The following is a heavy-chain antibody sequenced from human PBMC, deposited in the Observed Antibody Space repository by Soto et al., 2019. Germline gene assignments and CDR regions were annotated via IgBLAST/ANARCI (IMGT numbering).Heavy chain of an antibody. V-gene: IGHV1-46*01. CDR3: AGTLQLLWFGELSP. D-gene: IGHD3-10*01. J-gene: IGHJ5*02. CDR2: INPSGGST. CDR1: GYTFTSYY. Sequence: ASVKVSCKASGYTFTSYYMHWVRQAPGQGLEWMGIINPSGGSTRYAQKFQGRVTMTRDTSTSTVYMELSSLRSEDTAVYYCAGTLQLLWFGELSPWGQGTLVTV.